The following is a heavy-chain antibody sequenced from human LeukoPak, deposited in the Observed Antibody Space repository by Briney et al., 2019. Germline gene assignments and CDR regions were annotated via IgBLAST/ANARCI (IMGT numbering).Heavy chain of an antibody. D-gene: IGHD1-26*01. CDR1: GFTFSAYW. Sequence: GGSLRLSCAASGFTFSAYWMTWVRQAPGKGLEWVANIKEDGTEKNYVDSVKGRFTISRDNVKKSLYLEMNSLRVEDTAVYYCGRGRGSDYWGQGTQVTVSS. CDR2: IKEDGTEK. J-gene: IGHJ4*02. CDR3: GRGRGSDY. V-gene: IGHV3-7*01.